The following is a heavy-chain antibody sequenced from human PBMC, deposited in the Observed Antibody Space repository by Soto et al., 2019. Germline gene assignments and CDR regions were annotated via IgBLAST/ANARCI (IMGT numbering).Heavy chain of an antibody. J-gene: IGHJ5*02. CDR2: IIPIFGTA. V-gene: IGHV1-69*12. CDR3: AREPPNWGLNWFDP. CDR1: GGTVSSYA. Sequence: QVQLVQSGAEVKKPGSSVKVSCKASGGTVSSYAISWVRQAPGQGLEWMGGIIPIFGTANYAQTFQGRVTITEDESTSTDYMEMRSLRSEDTAVYYCAREPPNWGLNWFDPWGQGTLVTVSS. D-gene: IGHD7-27*01.